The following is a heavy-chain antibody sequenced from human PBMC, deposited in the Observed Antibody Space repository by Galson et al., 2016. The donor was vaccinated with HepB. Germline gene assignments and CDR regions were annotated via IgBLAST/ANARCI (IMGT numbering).Heavy chain of an antibody. CDR3: ASLLRFLEWPRPPAMYYFDY. V-gene: IGHV1-3*01. D-gene: IGHD3-3*01. CDR2: INAGNGDT. Sequence: SVKVSCKASGYTLTSYATHWVRQAPGQRLEWMGWINAGNGDTKYSQQFQGRVTITRDTSASTAYMELSSLRSEDTAVYYCASLLRFLEWPRPPAMYYFDYWGQGTLVTVSS. CDR1: GYTLTSYA. J-gene: IGHJ4*02.